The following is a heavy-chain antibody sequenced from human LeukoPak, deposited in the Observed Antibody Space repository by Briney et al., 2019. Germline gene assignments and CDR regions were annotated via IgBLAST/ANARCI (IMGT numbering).Heavy chain of an antibody. V-gene: IGHV4-39*01. J-gene: IGHJ3*02. CDR1: GGSISSSSYY. CDR3: ARNRRYYDFWSGYPADAFDI. Sequence: TSETLSLTCTVSGGSISSSSYYWGWIRQPPGKGLEWIGSIYYSGSTFYNPSLKSRVTISVDTSKNQFSLKLSSVTAADTAVYYCARNRRYYDFWSGYPADAFDIWGQGTMVTVSS. D-gene: IGHD3-3*01. CDR2: IYYSGST.